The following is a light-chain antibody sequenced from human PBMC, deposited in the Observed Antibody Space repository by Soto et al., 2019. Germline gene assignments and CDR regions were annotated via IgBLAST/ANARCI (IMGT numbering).Light chain of an antibody. Sequence: EIVLTQSPGTLSLSPGERATLSCGASQSVGGDLAWYQQKPGQPPRLLTYGASARATGIPARFSGSGSGTEFTLTISSLQSEDFAVYYCHHYSNWPWTFGQGTKVDIK. CDR2: GAS. V-gene: IGKV3-15*01. J-gene: IGKJ1*01. CDR1: QSVGGD. CDR3: HHYSNWPWT.